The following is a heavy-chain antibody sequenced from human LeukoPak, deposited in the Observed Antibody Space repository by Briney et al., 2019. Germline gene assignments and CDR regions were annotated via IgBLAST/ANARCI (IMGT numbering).Heavy chain of an antibody. CDR1: RHTFTGYY. J-gene: IGHJ6*03. CDR2: INPNSGGT. V-gene: IGHV1-2*02. CDR3: ARPRRDCSSTSCSFYYMDV. D-gene: IGHD2-2*01. Sequence: AAVKVSFKASRHTFTGYYMHGVRQAPGQGLEWMGWINPNSGGTNYAQKFQGRVTMTRDTSISTAYMELSRLRSDDTAVYYCARPRRDCSSTSCSFYYMDVWGKGTTVTVSS.